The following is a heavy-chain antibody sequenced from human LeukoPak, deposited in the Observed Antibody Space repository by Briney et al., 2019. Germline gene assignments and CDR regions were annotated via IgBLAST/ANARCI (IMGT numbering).Heavy chain of an antibody. V-gene: IGHV3-7*03. CDR3: AAAPNYFDSSGQIVYFQH. J-gene: IGHJ1*01. CDR2: INQDGSEK. CDR1: GFTFSSDW. D-gene: IGHD3-22*01. Sequence: PGGSLRLSCAASGFTFSSDWMNWVRQPPGKGLEWVANINQDGSEKYYVDSVRGRFTISRDNAKNSLYLQMNSLRAEDTAVYYCAAAPNYFDSSGQIVYFQHWGQGTLVTVSS.